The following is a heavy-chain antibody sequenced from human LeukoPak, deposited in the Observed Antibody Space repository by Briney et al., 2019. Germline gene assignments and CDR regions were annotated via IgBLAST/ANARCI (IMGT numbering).Heavy chain of an antibody. Sequence: GGSQRLSCVASGFTFSSYSMNWVRQAPGKGLEWVSSISSSSYILYADSVKGRFTISRDNAKNSLFLQINSLRAEDTAVYYCARQGPYGDYSHWGQGTMVTVSS. V-gene: IGHV3-21*01. CDR2: ISSSSYI. J-gene: IGHJ4*02. D-gene: IGHD4-17*01. CDR1: GFTFSSYS. CDR3: ARQGPYGDYSH.